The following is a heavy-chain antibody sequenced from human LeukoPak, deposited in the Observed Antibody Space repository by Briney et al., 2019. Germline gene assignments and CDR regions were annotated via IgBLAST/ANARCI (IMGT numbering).Heavy chain of an antibody. D-gene: IGHD4-23*01. CDR1: GYSISSGYY. CDR3: ARDSGGLDAFDI. CDR2: IYHNGST. J-gene: IGHJ3*02. Sequence: PSETLSLTCTVSGYSISSGYYWGWIRQPPGKGLEWIGSIYHNGSTYYNPSLKSRVTISVDTSKNQFSLKLSSVTAADTAVYYCARDSGGLDAFDIWGQGTMVTVSS. V-gene: IGHV4-38-2*02.